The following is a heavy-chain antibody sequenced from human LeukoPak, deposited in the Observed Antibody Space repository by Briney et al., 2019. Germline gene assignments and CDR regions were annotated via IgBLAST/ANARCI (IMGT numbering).Heavy chain of an antibody. CDR3: ATDRAISGSYYKNWFDP. D-gene: IGHD3-10*01. J-gene: IGHJ5*02. CDR2: ISGSGGST. Sequence: PGGSLRLSCAASGFTFSSYAMSWVRQAPGKGLEWVSAISGSGGSTYYADSVKGRFTISRDNSKNTLYLQMNSLRAEDTAVYYCATDRAISGSYYKNWFDPWGQGTLVTVSS. CDR1: GFTFSSYA. V-gene: IGHV3-23*01.